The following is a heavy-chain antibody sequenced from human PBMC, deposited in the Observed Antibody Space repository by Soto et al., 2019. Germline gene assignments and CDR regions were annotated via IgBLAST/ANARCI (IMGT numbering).Heavy chain of an antibody. Sequence: PEGSLRLSCAASGFTFSSYWMSWVRQAPGKGLEWVANIKQDGSEKYYVDSVKGRFTISRDNAKNSLYLQMNSLRAEDTAVYYCASSVGHFGVGPFEPWGQGTLHTVSS. CDR3: ASSVGHFGVGPFEP. CDR1: GFTFSSYW. D-gene: IGHD3-3*01. V-gene: IGHV3-7*01. CDR2: IKQDGSEK. J-gene: IGHJ5*02.